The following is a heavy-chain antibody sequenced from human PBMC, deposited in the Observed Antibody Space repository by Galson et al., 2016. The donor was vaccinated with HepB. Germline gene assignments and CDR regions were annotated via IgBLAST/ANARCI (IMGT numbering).Heavy chain of an antibody. CDR3: ARGAPRTQFSNGRRIDY. CDR2: INHSGTT. V-gene: IGHV4-34*01. D-gene: IGHD6-19*01. CDR1: GGSFSGYY. J-gene: IGHJ4*02. Sequence: SETLSLTCAVYGGSFSGYYWSWIRQPPGKGLEWIGEINHSGTTNYNPSLKSRVTISVDTSKNQFSLKLSSLTAADTAVYYCARGAPRTQFSNGRRIDYWGQGTLVAVSS.